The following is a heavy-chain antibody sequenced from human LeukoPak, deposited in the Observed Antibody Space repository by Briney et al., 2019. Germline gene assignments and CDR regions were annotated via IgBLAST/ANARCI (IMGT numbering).Heavy chain of an antibody. D-gene: IGHD1-7*01. J-gene: IGHJ4*02. Sequence: GGSLRLSCAASGFTFGVYYMTWIRQAPGKGLEWISYIDTSGTPIYYADSVKGRFTISRDNAKNSLYLQMNSLRAEDTAVYYCARDSDNWNYDVWGQGTLVTVSS. CDR1: GFTFGVYY. V-gene: IGHV3-11*04. CDR2: IDTSGTPI. CDR3: ARDSDNWNYDV.